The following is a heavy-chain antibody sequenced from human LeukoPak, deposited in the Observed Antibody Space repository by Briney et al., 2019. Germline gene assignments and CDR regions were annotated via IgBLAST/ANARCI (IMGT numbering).Heavy chain of an antibody. CDR2: IHSGGNT. V-gene: IGHV3-53*01. D-gene: IGHD1-26*01. CDR3: ARESGSYGLDY. J-gene: IGHJ4*02. CDR1: GFTVSSKD. Sequence: GGSLGLSCAASGFTVSSKDMSWVRQAPGKGLEWVSVIHSGGNTYSADSVKGRFTISRDNSKNTLYLQMNNMRAEDTAVYYCARESGSYGLDYWGQGTLVTVSS.